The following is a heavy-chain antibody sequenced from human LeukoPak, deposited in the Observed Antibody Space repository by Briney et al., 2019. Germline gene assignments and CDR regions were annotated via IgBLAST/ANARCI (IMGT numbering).Heavy chain of an antibody. CDR3: ARGRSRRYYDFWSGYYKGYYYYGMDV. J-gene: IGHJ6*02. Sequence: PSETLSLTCAVYGGSFSGYYWSWIRQPPGKGLEWIGEINHSGSTNYNPSLKSRVTISVDTSKNQFSLKLSSVTAADTAVYYCARGRSRRYYDFWSGYYKGYYYYGMDVWGQGTMVTVSS. CDR2: INHSGST. CDR1: GGSFSGYY. V-gene: IGHV4-34*01. D-gene: IGHD3-3*01.